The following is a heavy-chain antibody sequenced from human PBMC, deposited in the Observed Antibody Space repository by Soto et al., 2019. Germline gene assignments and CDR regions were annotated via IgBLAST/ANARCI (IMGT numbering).Heavy chain of an antibody. CDR1: GFTFSDCS. J-gene: IGHJ6*02. CDR2: TSYNGNNK. V-gene: IGHV3-30*18. D-gene: IGHD3-10*01. Sequence: GGSLRLSCAASGFTFSDCSMHWVRQAPGKGLEWVASTSYNGNNKYYGDSVKGRFTISRDNSKNTLHLEMITLRPEDTAVYYCAKDIKCEDFTYGYFYYGMDVWGQGTTVTVSS. CDR3: AKDIKCEDFTYGYFYYGMDV.